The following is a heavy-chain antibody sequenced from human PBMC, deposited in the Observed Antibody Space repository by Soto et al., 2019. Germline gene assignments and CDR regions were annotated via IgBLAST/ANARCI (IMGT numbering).Heavy chain of an antibody. CDR1: GGSFSGYY. J-gene: IGHJ6*02. CDR2: INHSGST. CDR3: ARGRGIALPGYSYGMDV. Sequence: QVQLQQWGAGLLQPSETLSLTCAVYGGSFSGYYCSWIRQPPGKGLEWIGQINHSGSTNYNPYLKSRVTISGDTSKNQFSLTLSSVTAADTAVYYCARGRGIALPGYSYGMDVGGQGTTVTVSS. D-gene: IGHD6-13*01. V-gene: IGHV4-34*01.